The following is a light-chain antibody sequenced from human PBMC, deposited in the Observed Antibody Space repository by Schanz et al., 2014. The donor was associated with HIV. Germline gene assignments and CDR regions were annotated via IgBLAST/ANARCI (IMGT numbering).Light chain of an antibody. V-gene: IGKV1-39*01. CDR1: QSISSY. J-gene: IGKJ2*01. Sequence: DIQMTQSPSSLSASVGDRVTLTCRASQSISSYLNWYQQKPGKAPKLLIYAASSLQSGVPSRFSGSGSGTDFTLTISSLQPEDAATYYCQQCDSYPYTFGQGTKLDIK. CDR3: QQCDSYPYT. CDR2: AAS.